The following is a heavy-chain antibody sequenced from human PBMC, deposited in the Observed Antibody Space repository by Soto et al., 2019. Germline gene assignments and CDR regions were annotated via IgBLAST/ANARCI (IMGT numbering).Heavy chain of an antibody. J-gene: IGHJ4*02. CDR1: GGSFSGYY. V-gene: IGHV4-34*01. D-gene: IGHD3-16*02. CDR3: ARGKLSDYVWGSYRYHFDY. Sequence: QVQLQQWGAGLLKPSETLSLTCAVYGGSFSGYYWSWIRQPPGKGLEWIGEINHSGSTNYNPSLKSGVTLSVDTSKKPFSPKLSSVTAADTAVYYCARGKLSDYVWGSYRYHFDYWGQGTVVTVSS. CDR2: INHSGST.